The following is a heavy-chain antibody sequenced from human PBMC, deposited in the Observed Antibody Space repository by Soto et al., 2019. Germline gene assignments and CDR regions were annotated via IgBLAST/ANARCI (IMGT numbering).Heavy chain of an antibody. CDR2: IWYNGKNK. V-gene: IGHV3-33*01. CDR3: ARSVGSGSRHVFYDY. J-gene: IGHJ4*02. D-gene: IGHD3-10*01. CDR1: GFTFRDYG. Sequence: QVHLVESGGGVVQPGRSLRLSCAASGFTFRDYGMHWVRQAPGKGLEWGALIWYNGKNKYYADSVKGRFTISRANSKNTLFLQMDSSRDEDTAVYYCARSVGSGSRHVFYDYWGQGALVTVSS.